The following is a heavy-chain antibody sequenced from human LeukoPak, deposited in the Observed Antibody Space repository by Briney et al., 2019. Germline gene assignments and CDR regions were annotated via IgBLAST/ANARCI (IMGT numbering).Heavy chain of an antibody. J-gene: IGHJ4*02. CDR3: ARELYYYDSSGYYPHGY. CDR1: GGTFSSYA. D-gene: IGHD3-22*01. CDR2: INPNSGGT. Sequence: ASVKVSCKASGGTFSSYAISWVRQAPGQGLEWMGWINPNSGGTNYAQKFQGRVTMTRDTSISTAYMELSRLRSDDTAVYYCARELYYYDSSGYYPHGYWGQGTLVTLSS. V-gene: IGHV1-2*02.